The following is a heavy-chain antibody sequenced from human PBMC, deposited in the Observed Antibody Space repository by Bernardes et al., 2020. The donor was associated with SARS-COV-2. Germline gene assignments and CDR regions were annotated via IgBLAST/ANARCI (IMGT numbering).Heavy chain of an antibody. D-gene: IGHD4-17*01. V-gene: IGHV3-74*01. CDR3: ARVGTTVTNLVY. Sequence: GSLRLSCAASGFTFSTYWMHWVRQAPGKGLVWVSRITGDGTGSNYADSVKGRFTISRDNAKNMLYLQMNSLRAEDTAVYYCARVGTTVTNLVYWGQGSLVTVSS. CDR1: GFTFSTYW. CDR2: ITGDGTGS. J-gene: IGHJ4*02.